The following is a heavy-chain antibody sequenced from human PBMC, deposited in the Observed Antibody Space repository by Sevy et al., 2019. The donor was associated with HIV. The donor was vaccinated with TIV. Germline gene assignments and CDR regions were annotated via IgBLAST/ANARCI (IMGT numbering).Heavy chain of an antibody. J-gene: IGHJ3*02. CDR3: ARESRGSLEGFDI. CDR2: INSDGNYR. D-gene: IGHD1-26*01. CDR1: GFTISTYW. V-gene: IGHV3-74*01. Sequence: GGSLRLSCAASGFTISTYWMHWVRQAPGKGLVWVSRINSDGNYRSYVESVEGRFTISRDNAQNTLFLQMSSLRVEDTAVYYCARESRGSLEGFDIWGQGTMVTVSS.